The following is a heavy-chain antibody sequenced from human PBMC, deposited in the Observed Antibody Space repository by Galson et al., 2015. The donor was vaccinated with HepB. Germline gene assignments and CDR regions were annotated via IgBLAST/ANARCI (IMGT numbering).Heavy chain of an antibody. CDR1: TFSSYA. CDR2: IYYSGST. D-gene: IGHD3-10*01. Sequence: TFSSYAMSWIRQPPGKGLEWIGSIYYSGSTYYNPSLKSRVTISVDTSKNQFSLKLSSVTAADTAVYYCARLGYLLWFGEFNNWFDPWGQGTLVTVSS. CDR3: ARLGYLLWFGEFNNWFDP. V-gene: IGHV4-39*01. J-gene: IGHJ5*02.